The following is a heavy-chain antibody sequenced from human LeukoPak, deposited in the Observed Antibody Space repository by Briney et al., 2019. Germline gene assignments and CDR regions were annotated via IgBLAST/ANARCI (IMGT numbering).Heavy chain of an antibody. CDR2: IYTSGST. V-gene: IGHV4-61*02. CDR1: GGSISSGSYY. D-gene: IGHD3-16*01. Sequence: SQTLSLTCTVSGGSISSGSYYWSWLRQPAGKGLEWLGRIYTSGSTNYSPSLKSRVTISVDTSKNQFSLKLSSVTAADTAVYYCAGGEKGVPRGAKFDPWGQGTLVTVSS. CDR3: AGGEKGVPRGAKFDP. J-gene: IGHJ5*02.